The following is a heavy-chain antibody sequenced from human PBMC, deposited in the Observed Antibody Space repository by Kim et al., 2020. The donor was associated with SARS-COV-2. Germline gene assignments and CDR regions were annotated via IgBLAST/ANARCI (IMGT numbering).Heavy chain of an antibody. Sequence: GGSLRLSCAASGFTFSSYAMSWVRQAPGKGLEWVSAISGSGGSTYYADSVKGRFTISRDNSKNTLYLQMNSLRAEDTAVYYCAKDRAPQYSSSWWPDNRYYFDYWGQGTLVTVSS. CDR3: AKDRAPQYSSSWWPDNRYYFDY. J-gene: IGHJ4*02. V-gene: IGHV3-23*01. D-gene: IGHD6-13*01. CDR1: GFTFSSYA. CDR2: ISGSGGST.